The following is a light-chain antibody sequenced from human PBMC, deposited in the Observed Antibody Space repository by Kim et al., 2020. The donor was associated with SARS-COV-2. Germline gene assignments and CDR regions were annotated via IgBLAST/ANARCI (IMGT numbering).Light chain of an antibody. Sequence: PSASVGDRFTITCRASQSISSWLAWYQQKPGKAPKLLIYDASSLEGGVPSRFSGSGSGTEFTLTISSRQPDDFATYYCQQYRTYYTFGQGTKLEI. CDR1: QSISSW. CDR3: QQYRTYYT. CDR2: DAS. V-gene: IGKV1-5*01. J-gene: IGKJ2*01.